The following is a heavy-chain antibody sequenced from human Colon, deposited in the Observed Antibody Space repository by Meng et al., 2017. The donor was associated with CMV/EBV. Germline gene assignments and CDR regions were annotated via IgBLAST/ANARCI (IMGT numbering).Heavy chain of an antibody. CDR3: AGGDMPLHH. D-gene: IGHD3-16*01. J-gene: IGHJ1*01. CDR1: RYSINTGEYY. Sequence: SETLSLTCPVSRYSINTGEYYWKWIRKPPGKAREWIGYMVYSGNTYFNPSLKSRVTMSIDTSKNLFSLKSRFVTAADTDAYYGAGGDMPLHHWGQGTLVTVSS. CDR2: MVYSGNT. V-gene: IGHV4-30-4*01.